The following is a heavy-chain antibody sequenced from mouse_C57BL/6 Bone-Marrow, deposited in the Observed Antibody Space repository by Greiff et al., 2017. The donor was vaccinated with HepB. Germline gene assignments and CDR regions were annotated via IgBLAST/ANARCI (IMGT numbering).Heavy chain of an antibody. D-gene: IGHD2-1*01. CDR1: GFTFSSYA. V-gene: IGHV5-4*01. CDR3: AREPPYGNYGDYYAMDY. CDR2: ISDGGSYT. Sequence: DVMLVESGGGLVKPGGSLKLSCAASGFTFSSYAMSWVRQTPEKRLEWVATISDGGSYTYYPDNVKGRFTISRDNAKNNLYLQMSHLKSEDTAMYYGAREPPYGNYGDYYAMDYWGQGTSVTVSS. J-gene: IGHJ4*01.